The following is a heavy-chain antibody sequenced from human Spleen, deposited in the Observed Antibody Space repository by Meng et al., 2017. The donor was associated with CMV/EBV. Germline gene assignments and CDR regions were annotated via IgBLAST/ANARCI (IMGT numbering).Heavy chain of an antibody. Sequence: GESLKISCAAPGFTFSSYGMHWVRQAPGKGLEWVAFIRYDGSNKYYADSVKSRFTISRDNSKNTLYLQMNSLRAEDTAVYYCAKGYYYDSSGYFYWGQGTLVTVSS. J-gene: IGHJ4*02. CDR3: AKGYYYDSSGYFY. CDR2: IRYDGSNK. CDR1: GFTFSSYG. V-gene: IGHV3-30*02. D-gene: IGHD3-22*01.